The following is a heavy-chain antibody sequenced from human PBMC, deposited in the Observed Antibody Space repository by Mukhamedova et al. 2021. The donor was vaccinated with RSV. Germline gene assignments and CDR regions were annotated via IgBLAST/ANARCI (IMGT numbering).Heavy chain of an antibody. V-gene: IGHV5-10-1*01. J-gene: IGHJ4*02. CDR2: IDPSDSYT. Sequence: GKGLEWMGRIDPSDSYTNYSPSFQGHVTISADKSISTAYLQWSSLKASDTAMYYCARHCSDSSSWELPHWGQGTLVTVSS. D-gene: IGHD6-13*01. CDR3: ARHCSDSSSWELPH.